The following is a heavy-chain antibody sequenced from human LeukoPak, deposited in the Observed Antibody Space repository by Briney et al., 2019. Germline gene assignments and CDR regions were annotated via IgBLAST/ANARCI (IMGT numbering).Heavy chain of an antibody. CDR2: IYCSGST. V-gene: IGHV4-39*01. J-gene: IGHJ5*02. D-gene: IGHD2-2*01. CDR3: ARSVVPAAQNWFDP. CDR1: GGSISSSSYY. Sequence: RPSETLSLTCTVSGGSISSSSYYWGWIRQPPGKGLEWTGSIYCSGSTYYNPSLKSRVTISVDTSKNQFSLKLSSVTAADTAVYYCARSVVPAAQNWFDPWGQGTLVTVSS.